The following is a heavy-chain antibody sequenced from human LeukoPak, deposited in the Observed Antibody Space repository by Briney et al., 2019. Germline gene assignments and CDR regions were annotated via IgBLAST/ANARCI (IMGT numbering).Heavy chain of an antibody. Sequence: GGSLRLSCAASGFTFSSYDMHWVRQATGKGLEWVSAIGTAGDTYYPGSVKGRFTISRENAKNSLYLQMNSLRAGDTAVYYCARRATHYCGMDVWGQGTTVTVSS. CDR1: GFTFSSYD. J-gene: IGHJ6*02. CDR2: IGTAGDT. CDR3: ARRATHYCGMDV. V-gene: IGHV3-13*01. D-gene: IGHD1-26*01.